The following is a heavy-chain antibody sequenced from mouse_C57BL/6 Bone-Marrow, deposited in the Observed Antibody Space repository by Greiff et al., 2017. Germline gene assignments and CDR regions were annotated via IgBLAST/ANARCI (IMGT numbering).Heavy chain of an antibody. J-gene: IGHJ3*01. Sequence: VQLQPPGAELVRPGSSVKLSCKASGYTFTSYWMHWVKQRPIQGLEWIGNIDPSDSETHYNQKFKDKATLTVDKSSSTAYMQLSSLTSEDSAVYYCARWDDPRFAYWGQGTLVTVSA. V-gene: IGHV1-52*01. CDR2: IDPSDSET. D-gene: IGHD2-3*01. CDR3: ARWDDPRFAY. CDR1: GYTFTSYW.